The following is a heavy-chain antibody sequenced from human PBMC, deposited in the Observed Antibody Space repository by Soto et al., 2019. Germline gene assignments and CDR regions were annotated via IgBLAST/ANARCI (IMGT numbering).Heavy chain of an antibody. CDR2: ISPTGDRT. J-gene: IGHJ4*02. CDR1: GLTFTSDS. D-gene: IGHD2-15*01. Sequence: GGSLRLSCAASGLTFTSDSMIWVRQAPGKGLEWVSAISPTGDRTLYADSVKGRFSISRDNSKNTLYLQMNNVRAEDTAIYYCARLDAGSCSRSSCRDFDYWGQGTLVTVSS. V-gene: IGHV3-23*01. CDR3: ARLDAGSCSRSSCRDFDY.